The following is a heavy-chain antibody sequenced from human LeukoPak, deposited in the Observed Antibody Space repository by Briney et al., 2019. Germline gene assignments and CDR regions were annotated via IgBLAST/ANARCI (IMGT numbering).Heavy chain of an antibody. CDR3: ARESAPSNYYDRSGPSGY. CDR1: GFTVSSNY. J-gene: IGHJ4*02. D-gene: IGHD3-22*01. V-gene: IGHV3-66*01. Sequence: GGSLRLSCAASGFTVSSNYMSWVRQAPGNGLEWVSVIYSGGSTYYADSVKGRFTISRDNSKNTLYLQMNSLRAEDTAVYYCARESAPSNYYDRSGPSGYWGQGTLVTVSS. CDR2: IYSGGST.